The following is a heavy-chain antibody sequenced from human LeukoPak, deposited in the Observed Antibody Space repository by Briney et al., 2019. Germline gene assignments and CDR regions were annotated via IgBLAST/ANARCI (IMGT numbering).Heavy chain of an antibody. CDR1: GFTFSSSA. V-gene: IGHV3-23*01. CDR3: AKQLGYCSDGSCYFPY. D-gene: IGHD2-15*01. Sequence: GGSLRLSCAASGFTFSSSAMSWVRQAPGKGLEWVSAISNNGGYTYYADSVQGRFTISRGNSKSTLCLQMNSLRAEDTAVYYCAKQLGYCSDGSCYFPYWGQGTLVTVSS. J-gene: IGHJ4*02. CDR2: ISNNGGYT.